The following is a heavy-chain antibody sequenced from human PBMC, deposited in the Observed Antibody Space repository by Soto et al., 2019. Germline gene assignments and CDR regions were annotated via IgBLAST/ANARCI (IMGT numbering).Heavy chain of an antibody. V-gene: IGHV3-23*01. CDR2: INIVGGNT. CDR1: GFTFSNYA. CDR3: TKNYYFDS. J-gene: IGHJ4*02. Sequence: VQLLESGGGLVQPGGSLRLSCAASGFTFSNYAMSWVRQAPGKALEWVSSINIVGGNTNYADSVRGRFTMSRDDSKNTVFLQMNSRRAEDTAIYYCTKNYYFDSWGQGTLITVSS.